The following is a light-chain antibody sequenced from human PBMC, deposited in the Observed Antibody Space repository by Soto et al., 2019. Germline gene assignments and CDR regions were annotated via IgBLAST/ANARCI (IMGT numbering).Light chain of an antibody. J-gene: IGKJ5*01. CDR2: AAS. CDR1: RGINIY. CDR3: QQSHTSPYA. V-gene: IGKV1-39*01. Sequence: DIPMTQSPSSLSASVGDRVTITCRASRGINIYLNWYQQKPGKAPKLVIYAASNLQSGVPSKFSGDGVGTHFTLTISSLQPEDFATYHCQQSHTSPYACGQGTRLDMK.